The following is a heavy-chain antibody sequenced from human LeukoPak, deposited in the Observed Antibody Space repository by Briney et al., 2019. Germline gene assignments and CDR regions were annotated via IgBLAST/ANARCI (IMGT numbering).Heavy chain of an antibody. CDR3: ARHESAVGALFH. CDR1: GGTISRYY. D-gene: IGHD1-26*01. V-gene: IGHV4-59*08. Sequence: SETLSLTCTVSGGTISRYYWSWIRQSPGKGLEWIGYIYSSGSTNSSPSLKSRVSKSVDTSKNQFSLNLRSVTAADMAVYYCARHESAVGALFHWGQGMLVTVSS. CDR2: IYSSGST. J-gene: IGHJ4*02.